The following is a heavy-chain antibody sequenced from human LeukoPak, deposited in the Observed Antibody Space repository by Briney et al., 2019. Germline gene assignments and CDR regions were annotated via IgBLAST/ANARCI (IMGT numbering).Heavy chain of an antibody. V-gene: IGHV3-23*01. CDR2: ISGSGGST. CDR3: AKDHGSREGGNWFDP. J-gene: IGHJ5*02. D-gene: IGHD3-16*01. Sequence: PGGSLRLSCAASGFTFSSYAMSWVRQAPGKGLEWVSAISGSGGSTYYADSVKGRFTISRDNSKNTLYLQMNSLRAEDTAVYYCAKDHGSREGGNWFDPWGQGTLVTVSS. CDR1: GFTFSSYA.